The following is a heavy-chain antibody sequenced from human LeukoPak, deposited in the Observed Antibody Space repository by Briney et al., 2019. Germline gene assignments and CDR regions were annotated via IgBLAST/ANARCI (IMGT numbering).Heavy chain of an antibody. CDR2: IYYSGST. CDR3: ARDHIHADYYGMDV. Sequence: PSETLSLTCTVSGGSISSGGYYWSWIRQHPGKGLEWIGYIYYSGSTYYNPSLKSRVTISVDTSKNQFSLKLSSVTAADTAVYYCARDHIHADYYGMDVWGQGTTVTVSS. J-gene: IGHJ6*02. CDR1: GGSISSGGYY. V-gene: IGHV4-31*03.